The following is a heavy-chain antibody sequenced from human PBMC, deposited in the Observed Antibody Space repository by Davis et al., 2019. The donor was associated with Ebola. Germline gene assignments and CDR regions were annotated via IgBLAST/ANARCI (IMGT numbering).Heavy chain of an antibody. J-gene: IGHJ6*02. Sequence: ASVKVSCKASGYTFTSYAMNWVRQAPGQGLEWMGWINTNTGNPTYAQGFTGRFVFSLDTSVSTAYLQISSLKAEDTAVYYCARTPSGYDWEYYYGMGVWGQGTTVTVSS. CDR1: GYTFTSYA. CDR3: ARTPSGYDWEYYYGMGV. CDR2: INTNTGNP. D-gene: IGHD5-12*01. V-gene: IGHV7-4-1*02.